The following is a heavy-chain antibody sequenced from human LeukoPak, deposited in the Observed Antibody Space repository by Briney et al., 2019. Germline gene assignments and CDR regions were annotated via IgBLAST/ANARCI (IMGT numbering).Heavy chain of an antibody. D-gene: IGHD4-17*01. J-gene: IGHJ4*02. CDR3: ARRHDYGDYVLDY. Sequence: GFSVKVSCKASGGTFSSYAISWVRQAPGQGLEWMGRIIPILGIANYAQKFQGRVTITADKPTSTAYMELSSLRSEDTAVYYCARRHDYGDYVLDYWGQGTLVTVSS. V-gene: IGHV1-69*04. CDR2: IIPILGIA. CDR1: GGTFSSYA.